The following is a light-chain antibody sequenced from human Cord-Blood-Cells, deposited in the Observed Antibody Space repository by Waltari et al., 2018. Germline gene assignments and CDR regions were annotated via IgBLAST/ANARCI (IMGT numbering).Light chain of an antibody. CDR2: DAS. J-gene: IGKJ1*01. CDR3: QQYDNLPTWT. CDR1: QDISNY. V-gene: IGKV1-33*01. Sequence: DMQITQSPSSLSASVGDRVTITCQASQDISNYLNWYQQKPGKAPTLLIYDASNLETGVPSRFSGSGSGTDFTFTISSLQPEDIATYYCQQYDNLPTWTFGQGTKVEIK.